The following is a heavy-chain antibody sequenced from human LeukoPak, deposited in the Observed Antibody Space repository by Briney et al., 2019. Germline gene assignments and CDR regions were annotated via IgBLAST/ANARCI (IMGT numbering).Heavy chain of an antibody. CDR3: ASLGYCSGGSCRTNWFDP. D-gene: IGHD2-15*01. Sequence: ASVKVSCKASGYTFTSYGISWVRQAPGQGLEWMGWINPNSGGTNYAQKFQGRVTMTRDTSISTAYMELSRLRSDDTAVYYCASLGYCSGGSCRTNWFDPWGQGTLVTVSS. V-gene: IGHV1-2*02. CDR1: GYTFTSYG. CDR2: INPNSGGT. J-gene: IGHJ5*02.